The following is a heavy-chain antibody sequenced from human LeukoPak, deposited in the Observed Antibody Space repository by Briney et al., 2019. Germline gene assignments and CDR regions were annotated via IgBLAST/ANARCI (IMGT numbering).Heavy chain of an antibody. CDR3: ARGPRSSTSGRTWFDP. J-gene: IGHJ5*02. V-gene: IGHV3-74*01. CDR1: GFTFSNYW. Sequence: GGSLRLSCAASGFTFSNYWMQWVRQAPGKGLEWVSRITSDASSTSYADSVNGRFTISRDSGKNTLYLQMNSLRAEDTAVYYCARGPRSSTSGRTWFDPWGQGTLVTVSS. D-gene: IGHD2-2*01. CDR2: ITSDASST.